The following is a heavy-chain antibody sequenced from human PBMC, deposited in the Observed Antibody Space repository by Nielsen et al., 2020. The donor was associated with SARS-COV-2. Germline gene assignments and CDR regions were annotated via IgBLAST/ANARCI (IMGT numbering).Heavy chain of an antibody. D-gene: IGHD2-8*01. CDR2: IVVGSGNT. CDR3: ARVMVYAIGAGHYYGMDV. V-gene: IGHV1-58*02. Sequence: SVKVSCKASGFTFTSSAMQWVRQARGQRLEWIGWIVVGSGNTNYAQKFQERVTITRDMSTSTAYMELSSLRSEDTAVYYCARVMVYAIGAGHYYGMDVWGQGTTVTVSS. CDR1: GFTFTSSA. J-gene: IGHJ6*02.